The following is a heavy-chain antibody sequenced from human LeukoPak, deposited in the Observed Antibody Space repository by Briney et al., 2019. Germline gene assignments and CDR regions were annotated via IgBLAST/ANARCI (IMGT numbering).Heavy chain of an antibody. J-gene: IGHJ4*02. CDR3: ATNVYSSVWYYFDY. D-gene: IGHD6-19*01. Sequence: GGSLRLSCAASGFTFSNYNMNWVRQAPGKGLEWVGHIKSKTDGGTTDYAAPVKGRFTISRDDSQNTLYLQMNSLKTEDTAVYYCATNVYSSVWYYFDYWGQGTLVTVSS. V-gene: IGHV3-15*01. CDR1: GFTFSNYN. CDR2: IKSKTDGGTT.